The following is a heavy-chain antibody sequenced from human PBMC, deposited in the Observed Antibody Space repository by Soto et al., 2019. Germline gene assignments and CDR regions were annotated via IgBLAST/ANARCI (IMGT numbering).Heavy chain of an antibody. J-gene: IGHJ6*02. D-gene: IGHD6-13*01. Sequence: QVQLVQSGAEVKKPGSSVKVSCKASGGTFSSYAISWVRQAPGQGLEWMGGIIPIFGTANYARKFQGRVTITADESTSTAYMELSSLRSEDTAVYYCARGPTLIAAAGARYYYGMDVWGQGTTVTVSS. CDR3: ARGPTLIAAAGARYYYGMDV. V-gene: IGHV1-69*12. CDR2: IIPIFGTA. CDR1: GGTFSSYA.